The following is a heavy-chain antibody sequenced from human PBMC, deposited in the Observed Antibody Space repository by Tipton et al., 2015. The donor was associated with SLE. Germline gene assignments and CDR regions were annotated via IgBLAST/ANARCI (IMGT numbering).Heavy chain of an antibody. CDR1: GFTFSSYN. J-gene: IGHJ6*03. D-gene: IGHD3-16*01. CDR2: IWYDGRRT. V-gene: IGHV3-33*01. CDR3: ARQGDRRVWYYYMDV. Sequence: SLRLSCAASGFTFSSYNIHWVRQAPGKRLEWMAVIWYDGRRTYYADSVKGRFTVSRDNSKNTLYLQMNTLRAEDSAIYYCARQGDRRVWYYYMDVWGKGTPVTVSS.